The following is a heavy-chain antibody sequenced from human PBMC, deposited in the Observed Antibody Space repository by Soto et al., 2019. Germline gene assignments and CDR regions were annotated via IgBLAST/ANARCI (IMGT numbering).Heavy chain of an antibody. D-gene: IGHD6-13*01. J-gene: IGHJ6*02. V-gene: IGHV5-10-1*01. CDR2: IDPSDSYT. Sequence: GESLRISCKGSGYSFTSYWISWVRQMPGKGLEWMGRIDPSDSYTNYSPSFQGHVTISADKSISTAYLQWSSLKASDTAMYYCARHEASISWYFDPYSGMDVWGQGTTVTVSS. CDR1: GYSFTSYW. CDR3: ARHEASISWYFDPYSGMDV.